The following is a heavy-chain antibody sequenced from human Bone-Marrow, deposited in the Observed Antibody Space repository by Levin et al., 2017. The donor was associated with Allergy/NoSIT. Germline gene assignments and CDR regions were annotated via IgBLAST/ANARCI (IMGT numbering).Heavy chain of an antibody. Sequence: PSETLSLTCAILGDSVSTNSASWDGIRQSPSRGLEWLGRTYYRSKWNNNYAVSVTSRITINPDTSKNHFSLHLNSVTPEDTAVYYCTRGRYCSSAGCSFDYWGQGTLVTVSS. CDR1: GDSVSTNSAS. D-gene: IGHD2-2*01. CDR2: TYYRSKWNN. CDR3: TRGRYCSSAGCSFDY. J-gene: IGHJ4*02. V-gene: IGHV6-1*01.